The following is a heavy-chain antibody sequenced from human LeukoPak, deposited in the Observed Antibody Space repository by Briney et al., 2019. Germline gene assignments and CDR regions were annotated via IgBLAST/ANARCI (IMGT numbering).Heavy chain of an antibody. CDR3: QRWGRDGSGSYSFRYYYYMDV. V-gene: IGHV4-61*05. CDR2: IYYSGST. Sequence: SETLSLTCTVSGGSISSSSYYWGWIRQPPGKGLEWIGYIYYSGSTNYNPSLKSRVTISVDTSKNQFSLKLSSVTAADTAVYYCQRWGRDGSGSYSFRYYYYMDVWGKGTTVTISS. CDR1: GGSISSSSYY. J-gene: IGHJ6*03. D-gene: IGHD3-10*01.